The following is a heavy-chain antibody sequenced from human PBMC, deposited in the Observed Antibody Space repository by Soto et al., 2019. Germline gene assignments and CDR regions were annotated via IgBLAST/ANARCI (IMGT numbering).Heavy chain of an antibody. CDR2: LSYDGTNK. V-gene: IGHV3-30*01. J-gene: IGHJ4*02. Sequence: GGSLRRSCAASGFTFRSYAMDWVRQAPGKGLEWVAVLSYDGTNKYYADSGKGRFTISRDNSKNTLSLQMNSLRAEDTAVYYCAKESGGIGGSFDDWGQGTLVTLAS. D-gene: IGHD2-15*01. CDR1: GFTFRSYA. CDR3: AKESGGIGGSFDD.